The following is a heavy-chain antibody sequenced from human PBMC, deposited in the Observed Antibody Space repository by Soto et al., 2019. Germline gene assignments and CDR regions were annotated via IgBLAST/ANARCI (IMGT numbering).Heavy chain of an antibody. CDR2: IYYSGST. V-gene: IGHV4-61*01. CDR3: ARDLTYYDILTGYSTYGMDV. Sequence: SETLSLTCTVSGGSVSSGSYYWSWIRQPPGKGLEWIGYIYYSGSTNYNPSLESRVTISVDTSKNQFSLKLSSVTAADTAVYYCARDLTYYDILTGYSTYGMDVWGQGTTVTVS. CDR1: GGSVSSGSYY. D-gene: IGHD3-9*01. J-gene: IGHJ6*02.